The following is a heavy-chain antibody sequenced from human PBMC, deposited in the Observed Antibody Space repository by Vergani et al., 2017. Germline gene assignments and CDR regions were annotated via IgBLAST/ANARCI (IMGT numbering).Heavy chain of an antibody. D-gene: IGHD1-26*01. CDR1: GFTFSSYS. CDR2: ISSSSSYI. V-gene: IGHV3-21*01. CDR3: ARDSGDSGSYPDAFDI. Sequence: VQLVESGGGLVKPGGSLRLSCAASGFTFSSYSMNWVRQAPGKGLEWVSSISSSSSYIYYADSVKGRFTISRDNAKNSLYLQMNSLRAEDTAVYYCARDSGDSGSYPDAFDIWGQGTMVTVSS. J-gene: IGHJ3*02.